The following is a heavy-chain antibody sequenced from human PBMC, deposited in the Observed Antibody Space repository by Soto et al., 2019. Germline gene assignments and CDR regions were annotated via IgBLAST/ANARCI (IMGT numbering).Heavy chain of an antibody. V-gene: IGHV1-69*13. CDR1: GGTFSSYA. CDR2: IIPIFGTA. J-gene: IGHJ4*02. D-gene: IGHD5-18*01. CDR3: ARLGRGYSHGLIDY. Sequence: SVKVSCKASGGTFSSYAISWVRQAPGQGLEWMGGIIPIFGTANYAQKFQGRVTITADESTSTAYMELSSLRSEDTAVYYCARLGRGYSHGLIDYWGQGTLVTVSS.